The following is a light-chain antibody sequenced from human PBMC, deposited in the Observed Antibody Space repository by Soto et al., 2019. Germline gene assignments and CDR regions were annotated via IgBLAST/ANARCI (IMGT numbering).Light chain of an antibody. Sequence: EIVMTQSPATLSVSPGERATLSCRASQSVTSNLAWYQQRPGQAPRLLIYGASTRATGIPARFSGSGSGPDLTLTISSLQSEDFAVYYCQQYYDWPWTFGQGTKVEIK. CDR2: GAS. V-gene: IGKV3-15*01. J-gene: IGKJ1*01. CDR3: QQYYDWPWT. CDR1: QSVTSN.